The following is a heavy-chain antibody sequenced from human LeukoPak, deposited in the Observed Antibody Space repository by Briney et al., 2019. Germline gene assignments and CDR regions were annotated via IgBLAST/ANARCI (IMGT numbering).Heavy chain of an antibody. CDR1: GFTFSSYA. J-gene: IGHJ4*02. CDR2: IWYDGSNK. CDR3: ARGPHFGVVTVDY. Sequence: GGSLRLSCAASGFTFSSYAMHWVRQAPGKGLEWVAVIWYDGSNKYYADSVKGRFTISRDNSKNTLYLQMNSLRAEDTAVYYCARGPHFGVVTVDYWGQGTLVTVSS. D-gene: IGHD3-3*01. V-gene: IGHV3-33*08.